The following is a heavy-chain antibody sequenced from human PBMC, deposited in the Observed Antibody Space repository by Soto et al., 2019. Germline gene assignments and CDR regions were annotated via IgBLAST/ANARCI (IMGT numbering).Heavy chain of an antibody. V-gene: IGHV1-18*01. Sequence: QVRLVQSGAEVRKPGASVKVSCKASGYIFATYGFTWVRQAPGQGLEWMGWISGYNDNIKYAEKFQGRVTLTTDASTSSASMELRSLRSDDTAVYYCARDSATSNGLNFDYWGQGTLVTVSS. J-gene: IGHJ4*02. CDR2: ISGYNDNI. CDR3: ARDSATSNGLNFDY. D-gene: IGHD2-8*01. CDR1: GYIFATYG.